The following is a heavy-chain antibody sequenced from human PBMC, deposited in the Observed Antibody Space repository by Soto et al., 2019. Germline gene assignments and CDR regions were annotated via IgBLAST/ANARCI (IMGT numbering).Heavy chain of an antibody. J-gene: IGHJ4*02. CDR1: GGSIRSNNW. Sequence: SETLSLTCAVSGGSIRSNNWWSWVRQPPGKGLEWIGEIFHSGSTHYNPSLKTRVTISVDKSKNQFSLKLSSVTAADTAVYYCARVYSGSYSDHWGQGTLVTVSS. CDR2: IFHSGST. D-gene: IGHD1-26*01. CDR3: ARVYSGSYSDH. V-gene: IGHV4-4*02.